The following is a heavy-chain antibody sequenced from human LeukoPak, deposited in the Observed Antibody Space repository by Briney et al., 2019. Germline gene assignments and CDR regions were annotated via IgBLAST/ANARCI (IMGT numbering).Heavy chain of an antibody. CDR3: ATLVEMATIVFDY. D-gene: IGHD5-24*01. CDR2: ISYDGSNK. Sequence: PGGSLRLSCAASGFTFSSYAMHWVRQAPGKGLEWVAVISYDGSNKYYADSVKGRFTISRDNSKNTLYLQMNSLGAEDTAVYYCATLVEMATIVFDYWGQGTLVTVSS. J-gene: IGHJ4*02. V-gene: IGHV3-30-3*01. CDR1: GFTFSSYA.